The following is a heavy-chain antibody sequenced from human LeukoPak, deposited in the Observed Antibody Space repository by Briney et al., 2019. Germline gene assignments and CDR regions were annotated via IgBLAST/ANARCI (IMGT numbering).Heavy chain of an antibody. CDR2: ISYSGST. J-gene: IGHJ5*02. V-gene: IGHV4-59*01. D-gene: IGHD5-18*01. CDR3: AREVDTAMVP. CDR1: GGSMFSYY. Sequence: SETLSLTCTVSGGSMFSYYWTWIRQPPGKGLEWVGYISYSGSTNYNPALKSRVTISADTSKNQFSLRLSSVTAADTAVYYCAREVDTAMVPWGQGTLVTVSS.